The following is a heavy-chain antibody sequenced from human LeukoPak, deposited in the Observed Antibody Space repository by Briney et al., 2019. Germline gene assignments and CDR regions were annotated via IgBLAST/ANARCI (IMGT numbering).Heavy chain of an antibody. CDR1: GFTFSNSY. CDR3: ARATRWSFDS. Sequence: AGGSLRLSCGASGFTFSNSYLGWVRQTPGRGLEWVAYINPDGSQKFYVASMEGRFTISRDNAQSSLYLQMDSLRGEDSARYYCARATRWSFDSWGLGSLVTVSS. CDR2: INPDGSQK. D-gene: IGHD1-26*01. J-gene: IGHJ4*02. V-gene: IGHV3-7*04.